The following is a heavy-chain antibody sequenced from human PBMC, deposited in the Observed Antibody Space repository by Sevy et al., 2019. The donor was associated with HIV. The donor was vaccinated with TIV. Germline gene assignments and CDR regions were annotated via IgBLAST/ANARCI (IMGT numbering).Heavy chain of an antibody. V-gene: IGHV3-7*01. Sequence: GGSLRLSCVASGFTFDNYWMQWVRQAPGKGLEWVANIRQDGNEIYYADSVKGRFTISRDNAKESLYLQMSNLRVEDTAIYYCARRYFDLWGQGILVTVYS. CDR3: ARRYFDL. J-gene: IGHJ4*02. CDR2: IRQDGNEI. CDR1: GFTFDNYW.